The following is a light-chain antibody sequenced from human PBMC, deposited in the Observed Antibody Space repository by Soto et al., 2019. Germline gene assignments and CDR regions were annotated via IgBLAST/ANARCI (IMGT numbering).Light chain of an antibody. J-gene: IGKJ1*01. CDR1: QSISRW. CDR3: QQYNSWT. CDR2: DAS. Sequence: DIPMLNSRCTLAASVRGRVTIVCRASQSISRWLAWFQQKPGKAPNLLIYDASSLQSGVPSRFSGSGSGPEVSLTISSLQADDFATYYCQQYNSWTFGQGTKVDIK. V-gene: IGKV1-5*02.